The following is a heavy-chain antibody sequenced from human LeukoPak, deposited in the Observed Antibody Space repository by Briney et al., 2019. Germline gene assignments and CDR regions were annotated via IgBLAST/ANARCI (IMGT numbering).Heavy chain of an antibody. V-gene: IGHV4-34*01. Sequence: SETLSLTCAVYGGSFSGYYWSWIRQPPGKGLEWIGEINHSGSTNYNPSLKSRVTTSVDTSKNQFSLKLSSVTAADTAVYYCARIYYGSGSLINDAFDIWGQGTMVTVSS. CDR2: INHSGST. CDR1: GGSFSGYY. D-gene: IGHD3-10*01. CDR3: ARIYYGSGSLINDAFDI. J-gene: IGHJ3*02.